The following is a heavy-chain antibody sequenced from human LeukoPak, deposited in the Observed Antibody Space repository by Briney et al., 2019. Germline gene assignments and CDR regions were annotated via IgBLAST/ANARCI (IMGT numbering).Heavy chain of an antibody. V-gene: IGHV4-61*02. D-gene: IGHD3-16*01. CDR1: GGSISSGSYY. CDR2: IYTSGST. J-gene: IGHJ6*02. Sequence: SQTLSLTCTVSGGSISSGSYYWSWLRQPAGKGLEWIGRIYTSGSTNYNPSLKSRVTISVDTSKNQFSLKLSSVTAADTAVYYCASDMIPYYGMDVWGQGTTVTVSS. CDR3: ASDMIPYYGMDV.